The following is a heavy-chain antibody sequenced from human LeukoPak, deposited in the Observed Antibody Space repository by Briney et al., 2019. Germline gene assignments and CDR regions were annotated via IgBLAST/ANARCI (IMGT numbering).Heavy chain of an antibody. CDR3: ARDRGPRTGFMVREAYDY. CDR2: IKQDGSEK. J-gene: IGHJ4*02. CDR1: GFNFNYVW. V-gene: IGHV3-7*01. D-gene: IGHD3-10*01. Sequence: GGSLRLSCAASGFNFNYVWMSWVRQAPGKGLEWVANIKQDGSEKYYVDSVKGRFTISRDNAKNSLYLQMNSLRAEDTAVYYCARDRGPRTGFMVREAYDYWGQGTLVTVSS.